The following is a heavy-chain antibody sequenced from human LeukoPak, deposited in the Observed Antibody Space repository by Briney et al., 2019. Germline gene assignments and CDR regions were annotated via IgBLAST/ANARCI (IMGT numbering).Heavy chain of an antibody. J-gene: IGHJ4*02. CDR2: INWNGGST. CDR1: GFTFDDYG. CDR3: ARVMYYYDSSGYYYLDY. D-gene: IGHD3-22*01. V-gene: IGHV3-20*04. Sequence: GGSLRLPCAASGFTFDDYGMSWVRQAPGKGLEWVSGINWNGGSTGYADSVKGRFTISRDNAKNSLYLQMNSLRAEDTALYYCARVMYYYDSSGYYYLDYWGQGTLVTVSS.